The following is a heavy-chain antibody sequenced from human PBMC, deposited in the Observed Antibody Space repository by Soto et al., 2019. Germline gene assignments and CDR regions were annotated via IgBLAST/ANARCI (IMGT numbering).Heavy chain of an antibody. Sequence: SETLSLTCAVYGGSFSGYYWSWIRQPPGKGLEWIGEINHSGSTNYNPSLKSRVTISVDTSKNQFSLKLSSVTAADTAVYYCARGRGLRYFDWLFTPGAYIDYWGQGTLVTVSS. CDR3: ARGRGLRYFDWLFTPGAYIDY. CDR1: GGSFSGYY. J-gene: IGHJ4*02. D-gene: IGHD3-9*01. V-gene: IGHV4-34*01. CDR2: INHSGST.